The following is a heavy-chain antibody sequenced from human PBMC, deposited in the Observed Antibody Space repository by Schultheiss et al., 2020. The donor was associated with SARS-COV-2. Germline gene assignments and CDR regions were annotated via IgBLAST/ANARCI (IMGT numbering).Heavy chain of an antibody. Sequence: ASVKVSCKASGGTFSSYAISWVRQAPGQGLEWMGRINPNSGGTNYAQKFQGRVTMTRDTSISTAYMELSRLRSDDTAIYYCARAGPQDWFDPWGQGTLVTVSS. CDR1: GGTFSSYA. CDR3: ARAGPQDWFDP. V-gene: IGHV1-2*06. J-gene: IGHJ5*02. CDR2: INPNSGGT.